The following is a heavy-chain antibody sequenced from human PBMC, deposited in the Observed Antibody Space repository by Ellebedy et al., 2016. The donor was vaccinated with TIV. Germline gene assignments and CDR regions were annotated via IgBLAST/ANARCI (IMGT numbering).Heavy chain of an antibody. CDR1: GYTFTGYY. CDR2: INPIGTDT. CDR3: ARDVSHSSDWTGWWFDP. Sequence: ASVKVSCXASGYTFTGYYIHWVRQAPGQGLEWMGLINPIGTDTWYAQKFQGRVTMTRDTSTNTDYMEVRSLRSEDTAIYYCARDVSHSSDWTGWWFDPWGQGTLVTVSS. V-gene: IGHV1-46*01. D-gene: IGHD3-22*01. J-gene: IGHJ5*02.